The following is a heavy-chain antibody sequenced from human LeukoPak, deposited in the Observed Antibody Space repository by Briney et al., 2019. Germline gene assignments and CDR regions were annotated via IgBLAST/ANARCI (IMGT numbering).Heavy chain of an antibody. D-gene: IGHD6-13*01. J-gene: IGHJ4*02. CDR1: GFTFSSYS. CDR3: ARSFLSIAAAATDY. Sequence: GGSLRLSCAASGFTFSSYSTNWVRQAPGKGLEWVSSISSSSSYTYYADSVKGRFTISRDNAKNSLYLQMNSLRAEDTAVYYCARSFLSIAAAATDYWGQGTLVTVSS. V-gene: IGHV3-21*01. CDR2: ISSSSSYT.